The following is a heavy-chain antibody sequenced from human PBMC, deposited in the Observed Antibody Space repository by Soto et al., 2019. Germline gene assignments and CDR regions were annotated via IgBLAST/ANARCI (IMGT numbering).Heavy chain of an antibody. D-gene: IGHD3-10*01. CDR2: IYYSGST. J-gene: IGHJ4*02. CDR3: ARSDGSGSPIDY. V-gene: IGHV4-39*01. CDR1: GGSISSSSYY. Sequence: SEPLALTCTVSGGSISSSSYYWGWIRQPPGKGLEWIGSIYYSGSTYYNPSLKSRVTISVDTSKNQFSLKLSSVTAADTAVYYCARSDGSGSPIDYWGQGTLVTVSS.